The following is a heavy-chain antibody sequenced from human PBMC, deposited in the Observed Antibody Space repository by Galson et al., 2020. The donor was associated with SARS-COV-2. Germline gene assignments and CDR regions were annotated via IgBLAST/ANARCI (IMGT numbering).Heavy chain of an antibody. D-gene: IGHD3-3*01. CDR3: ARAWRTTIFGVVGAFDI. Sequence: ETSETLSLTCTVSGGSISSYYWSWIRQPPGKGLEWIGYIYYSGSTNYNPSLKSRVTISVDTSKNQFSLKLSSVTAADTAVYYCARAWRTTIFGVVGAFDIWGQGTMVTVSS. CDR2: IYYSGST. V-gene: IGHV4-59*01. CDR1: GGSISSYY. J-gene: IGHJ3*02.